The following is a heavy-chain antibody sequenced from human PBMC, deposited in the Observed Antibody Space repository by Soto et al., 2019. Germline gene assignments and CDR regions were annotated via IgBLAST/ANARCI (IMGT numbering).Heavy chain of an antibody. D-gene: IGHD3-16*02. V-gene: IGHV4-4*02. CDR3: AWAPEAPLRLGELSEPPHYLDY. CDR2: IYHSGSR. CDR1: GGSISSSNW. Sequence: SETLSLTCAVSGGSISSSNWWSWVRQPPGKELEWIGEIYHSGSRNYNPSLKSRVTMSVDKSKNQISLKLSSVTAADTAVYYCAWAPEAPLRLGELSEPPHYLDYWGQGTLVTVSS. J-gene: IGHJ4*02.